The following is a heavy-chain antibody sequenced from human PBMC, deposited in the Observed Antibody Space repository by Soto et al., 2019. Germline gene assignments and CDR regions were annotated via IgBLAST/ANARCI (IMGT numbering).Heavy chain of an antibody. D-gene: IGHD3-22*01. CDR2: IIPIFGTA. Sequence: GASVKVSCKASGGTFSSYAISWVRQAPGEGLEWMGGIIPIFGTANYAQKFQGRVTITADESTSTAYMELSSLRSEDTAVYYCARAYYYDSSGIHAFDIWGQGTMVTVSS. CDR3: ARAYYYDSSGIHAFDI. J-gene: IGHJ3*02. V-gene: IGHV1-69*13. CDR1: GGTFSSYA.